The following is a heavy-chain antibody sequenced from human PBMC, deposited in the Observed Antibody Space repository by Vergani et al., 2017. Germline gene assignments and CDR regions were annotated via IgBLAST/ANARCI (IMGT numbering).Heavy chain of an antibody. CDR1: GYTFSNYY. CDR2: INPSGGHT. D-gene: IGHD3-9*01. CDR3: ARGGYGILTGYRY. Sequence: QVQVVQSGAEVKKSGASVKVSCKTSGYTFSNYYMHWVRQAPGQGLEWLGIINPSGGHTNYAQKFQSRVTMTRDTFTGTLYMELSSLRSEETAIYYCARGGYGILTGYRYWGQGTLVTVS. V-gene: IGHV1-46*03. J-gene: IGHJ4*02.